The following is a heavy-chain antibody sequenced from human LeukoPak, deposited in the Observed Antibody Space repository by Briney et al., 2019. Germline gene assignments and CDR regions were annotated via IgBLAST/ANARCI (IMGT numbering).Heavy chain of an antibody. CDR3: ARDGAVAAVFDY. J-gene: IGHJ4*02. V-gene: IGHV1-18*01. CDR2: ISPYNGDT. Sequence: GAAVKVSCKVSGYTFTTYGVTWVRQAPGQGLEWMGWISPYNGDTNYAQNLQGRVTLTTDTSTSTAYMELRSLRSDDTAVYYCARDGAVAAVFDYWGQGTLVTVSS. D-gene: IGHD6-19*01. CDR1: GYTFTTYG.